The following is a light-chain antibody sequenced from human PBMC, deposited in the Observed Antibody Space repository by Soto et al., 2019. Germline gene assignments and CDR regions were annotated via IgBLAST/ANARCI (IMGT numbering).Light chain of an antibody. CDR2: EVS. J-gene: IGLJ1*01. CDR3: SSYTSSSTRV. V-gene: IGLV2-14*01. Sequence: SGLTRPASVSGSPGQSIAMSCTGTSSDGGGYNYVSWYQQHPGKAPKLMIYEVSNRPSGVSNRFSGSKSGNTASLTISGLQAEDEADYYCSSYTSSSTRVFGTGTKVTV. CDR1: SSDGGGYNY.